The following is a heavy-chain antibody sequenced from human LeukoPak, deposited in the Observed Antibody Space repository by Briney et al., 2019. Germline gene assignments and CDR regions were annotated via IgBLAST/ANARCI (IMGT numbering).Heavy chain of an antibody. CDR1: GGTFSSYA. CDR3: ARPSLTGTTLFRAFDI. J-gene: IGHJ3*02. CDR2: IIPIFGTA. V-gene: IGHV1-69*13. Sequence: SVKVSFKASGGTFSSYAISWVRQAPGQGLEWMGGIIPIFGTANYAQKFQGRVTITADESTSTAYMELRSLRSDDTAVYYCARPSLTGTTLFRAFDIWGQGTMVTVSS. D-gene: IGHD1-20*01.